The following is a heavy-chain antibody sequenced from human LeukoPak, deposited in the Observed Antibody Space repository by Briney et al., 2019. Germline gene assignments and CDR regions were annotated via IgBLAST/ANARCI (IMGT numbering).Heavy chain of an antibody. CDR1: GYTFTSFG. V-gene: IGHV1-18*01. J-gene: IGHJ5*02. CDR3: ARDKVIASAGTPNWFDP. CDR2: ISAYYGNT. D-gene: IGHD6-13*01. Sequence: ASVKVSCRASGYTFTSFGISWVRQAPGQGLEWVGWISAYYGNTNYAQRFQDRVTMTTDTSTTTAYMELRSLRSDDTAVYYCARDKVIASAGTPNWFDPWGQGTLVTVSS.